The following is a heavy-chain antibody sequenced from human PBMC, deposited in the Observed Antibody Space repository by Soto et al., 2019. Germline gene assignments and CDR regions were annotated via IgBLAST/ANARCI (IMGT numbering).Heavy chain of an antibody. J-gene: IGHJ4*02. CDR2: IKSKTDGGTT. D-gene: IGHD2-2*01. CDR1: GFTFSNAW. Sequence: KAGGSLRLSCAASGFTFSNAWMSWVRQAPGKELEWVGRIKSKTDGGTTDYAAPVKGRFTISRDDSKNTLYLQMNSLKTEDTAVYYCTTGGYCSSTSCYSEYWGQGTLVTVSS. V-gene: IGHV3-15*01. CDR3: TTGGYCSSTSCYSEY.